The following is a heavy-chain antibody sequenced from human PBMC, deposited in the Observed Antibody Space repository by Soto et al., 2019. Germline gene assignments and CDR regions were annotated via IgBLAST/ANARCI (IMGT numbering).Heavy chain of an antibody. D-gene: IGHD4-17*01. CDR2: INPDGSRT. J-gene: IGHJ4*01. CDR3: ARVAVTTYYFDY. V-gene: IGHV3-74*01. CDR1: GFTFTSYW. Sequence: GGSLRLSCAASGFTFTSYWMHWVRQSPGKGLVWVSRINPDGSRTSYADSVKGRFTISRDNAKNTLYLQMNSLGADDTAVYYCARVAVTTYYFDYWGHGTLVTVPS.